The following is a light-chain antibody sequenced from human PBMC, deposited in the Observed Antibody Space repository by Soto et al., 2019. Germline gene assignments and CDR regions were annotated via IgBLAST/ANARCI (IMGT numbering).Light chain of an antibody. J-gene: IGLJ2*01. CDR3: ETWDSYTVI. CDR1: SAHSSYI. V-gene: IGLV4-60*03. Sequence: QLVLTQSSSASASLGSSVKLTCTLSSAHSSYIIAWHQLQPGKAPRYLMKLEGGESYTKGSGVPGRFSGSTSGAVRCVTISNDQPEDEGDYCGETWDSYTVIFGGGSKLTVL. CDR2: LEGGESY.